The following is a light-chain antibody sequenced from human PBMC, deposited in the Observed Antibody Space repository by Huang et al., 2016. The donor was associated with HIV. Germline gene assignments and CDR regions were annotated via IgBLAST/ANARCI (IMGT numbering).Light chain of an antibody. Sequence: DIQMTQSPSSLSASVGDRVTITCRASQGISSALAWYQQKPGKPPKLLLHSASKLESGVPSRFSCSGSGTYYTLTISSLQAEDFATYYCQQYQSIPLSFGGGTKVEIK. CDR1: QGISSA. CDR2: SAS. J-gene: IGKJ4*01. V-gene: IGKV1-NL1*01. CDR3: QQYQSIPLS.